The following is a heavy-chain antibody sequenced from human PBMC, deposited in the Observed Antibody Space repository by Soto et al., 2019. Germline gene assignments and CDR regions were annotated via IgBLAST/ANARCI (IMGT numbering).Heavy chain of an antibody. CDR2: INHSGNT. D-gene: IGHD6-13*01. Sequence: SETLSLTCAVYGGSFSGYYWSRIRQPPGKGLEWIGEINHSGNTNYNPSLKSRVTISVDTSKNQLFLNLSSVTAADTAMYYCARHHVRGRTIAGAAEFWGQGTLVTVSS. J-gene: IGHJ4*02. CDR1: GGSFSGYY. V-gene: IGHV4-34*01. CDR3: ARHHVRGRTIAGAAEF.